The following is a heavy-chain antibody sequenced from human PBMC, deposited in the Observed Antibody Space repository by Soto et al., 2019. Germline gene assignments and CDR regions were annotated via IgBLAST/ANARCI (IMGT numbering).Heavy chain of an antibody. CDR2: ISYDGSNK. CDR3: AKDDRYYYDSSGSPFDY. V-gene: IGHV3-30*18. D-gene: IGHD3-22*01. Sequence: XGSRILSCSASGFTFSSYGMHWVRQAPGKGLEWVAVISYDGSNKYYADSVKGRFTISRDNSKNTLYLQMNSLRAEDTAVYYCAKDDRYYYDSSGSPFDYWGQGTLVTVSS. J-gene: IGHJ4*02. CDR1: GFTFSSYG.